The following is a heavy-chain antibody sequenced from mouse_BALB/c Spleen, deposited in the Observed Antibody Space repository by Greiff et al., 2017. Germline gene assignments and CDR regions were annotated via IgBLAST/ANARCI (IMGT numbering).Heavy chain of an antibody. V-gene: IGHV5-17*02. CDR1: GFTFSSFG. Sequence: EVQVVESGGGLVQPGGSRKLSCAASGFTFSSFGMHWVRQAPEKGLEWVAYISSGSSTIHYADTVKGRFTISRDNPKNTLFLQMTSLRSEDTAMYYCARNDNGYDFDYWGQGTTLTVSS. D-gene: IGHD1-2*01. CDR3: ARNDNGYDFDY. J-gene: IGHJ2*01. CDR2: ISSGSSTI.